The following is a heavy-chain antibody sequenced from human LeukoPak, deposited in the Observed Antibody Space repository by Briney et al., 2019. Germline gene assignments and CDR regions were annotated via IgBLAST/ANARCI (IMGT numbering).Heavy chain of an antibody. CDR3: ARGPSGRHRYYYYYGMDV. J-gene: IGHJ6*02. V-gene: IGHV3-13*01. CDR1: GFTFSSYD. Sequence: GGSLRLSCAASGFTFSSYDMHWVRQATGKGLEWVSAIGTAGDTYYPGSVKGRFTISRENAKNSLYLQMNSLRAGDTAVYYCARGPSGRHRYYYYYGMDVWGQGTTVTVSS. CDR2: IGTAGDT. D-gene: IGHD6-25*01.